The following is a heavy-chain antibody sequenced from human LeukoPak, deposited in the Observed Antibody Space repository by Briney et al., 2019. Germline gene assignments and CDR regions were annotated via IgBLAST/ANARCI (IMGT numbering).Heavy chain of an antibody. Sequence: GGSLRLSCAASGFTFSSYGMHWVRQAPGKGLEWVAVISYDGSNKYYADSVKGRFTISRDNPKNTLYLQMNSLRAEDTAVYYCAKATPQLADYWGQGTLVTVSS. CDR1: GFTFSSYG. J-gene: IGHJ4*02. D-gene: IGHD6-13*01. CDR2: ISYDGSNK. V-gene: IGHV3-30*18. CDR3: AKATPQLADY.